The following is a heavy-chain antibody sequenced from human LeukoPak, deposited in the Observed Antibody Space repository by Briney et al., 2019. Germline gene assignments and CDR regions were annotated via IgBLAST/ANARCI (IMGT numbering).Heavy chain of an antibody. J-gene: IGHJ4*02. D-gene: IGHD3-16*01. V-gene: IGHV3-30*04. CDR2: ISYDGSNK. CDR1: GFTFSSYA. CDR3: ARRTQPYYFEY. Sequence: GGSLRLSCAASGFTFSSYAMHWVRQAPGKGLEWVAVISYDGSNKYYAGSVKGRFTISRDNSKNTLYLQMNSLRAEDTAVYYCARRTQPYYFEYWGQGTLVTVSS.